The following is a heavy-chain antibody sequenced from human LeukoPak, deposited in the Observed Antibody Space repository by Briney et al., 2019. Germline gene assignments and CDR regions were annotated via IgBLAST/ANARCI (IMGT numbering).Heavy chain of an antibody. D-gene: IGHD2-15*01. J-gene: IGHJ6*03. Sequence: ASVKVSCKASGYTFTSYYMHWVRQAPGQGLEWMGIINPSGGSTSYAQKFQGRVTMTRDMSTSTVYMELSSLRSEDTAVYYCARAKRGYCSGGCCPRYYYYYMDVWGKGTTVTVSS. CDR3: ARAKRGYCSGGCCPRYYYYYMDV. CDR2: INPSGGST. CDR1: GYTFTSYY. V-gene: IGHV1-46*01.